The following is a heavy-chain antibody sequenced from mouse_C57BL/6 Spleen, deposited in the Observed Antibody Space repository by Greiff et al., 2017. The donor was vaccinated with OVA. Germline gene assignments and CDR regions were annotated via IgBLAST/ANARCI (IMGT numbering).Heavy chain of an antibody. D-gene: IGHD1-1*01. CDR1: GFTFSSYT. CDR3: ARHYYGSSYDY. V-gene: IGHV5-9*01. CDR2: ISGGGGNT. Sequence: EVHLVESGGGLVKPGGSLKLSCAASGFTFSSYTMSWVRQTPEKRLEWVATISGGGGNTYYPDSVKGRFTISRDNAKNTLYLQMSSLRSEDTALYYCARHYYGSSYDYWGQGTTLTVSS. J-gene: IGHJ2*01.